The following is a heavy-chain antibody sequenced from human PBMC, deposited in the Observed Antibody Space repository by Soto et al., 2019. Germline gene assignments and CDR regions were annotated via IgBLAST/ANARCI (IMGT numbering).Heavy chain of an antibody. CDR1: AGSISSYY. Sequence: QVQLQESGPGLVKPSETLSLTCTVSAGSISSYYWSWIRQPPGKGLEWVGYIYYSGSTNYNPSLXGXVXIXVDTSKNQFSLKLSSVTAADTAVYYCARRYGSAFDIWGQGTMVTVSS. CDR2: IYYSGST. CDR3: ARRYGSAFDI. J-gene: IGHJ3*02. V-gene: IGHV4-59*08. D-gene: IGHD1-26*01.